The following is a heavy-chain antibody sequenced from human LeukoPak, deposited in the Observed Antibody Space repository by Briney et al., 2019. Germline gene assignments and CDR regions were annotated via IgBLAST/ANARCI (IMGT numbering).Heavy chain of an antibody. Sequence: SETLSLTCTVSGGSVSSYYWSWIRQPPGKGLEWIGYIYYTGSTKYNPSLKSRVTISVDTSMNQFSLNLSSETAADTAVYYCARHLILADYYNWFDPWGQGTLVTVSS. J-gene: IGHJ5*02. D-gene: IGHD3-9*01. CDR1: GGSVSSYY. V-gene: IGHV4-59*08. CDR2: IYYTGST. CDR3: ARHLILADYYNWFDP.